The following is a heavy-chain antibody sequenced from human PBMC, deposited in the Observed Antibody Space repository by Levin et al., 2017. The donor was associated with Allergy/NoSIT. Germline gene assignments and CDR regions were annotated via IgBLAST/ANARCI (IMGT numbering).Heavy chain of an antibody. CDR2: ISWDGTVT. CDR1: GFTFDDHT. V-gene: IGHV3-43*01. J-gene: IGHJ4*02. Sequence: GGSLRLSCVASGFTFDDHTMHWVRQAPGKGLEWVSLISWDGTVTYYADSVKGRFTISRDNSANSLSLQMNSLRTEETAFYYCVREAYYNSNLVFDYWGQGTLVTVSS. CDR3: VREAYYNSNLVFDY. D-gene: IGHD3-22*01.